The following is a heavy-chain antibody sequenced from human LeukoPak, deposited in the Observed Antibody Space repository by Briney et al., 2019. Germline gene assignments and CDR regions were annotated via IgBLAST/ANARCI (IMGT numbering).Heavy chain of an antibody. CDR1: GGSISSGGYY. D-gene: IGHD2-15*01. CDR2: IYYSGST. CDR3: ARQVVAATNWFDP. J-gene: IGHJ5*02. Sequence: SETLSLTCTASGGSISSGGYYWSWIRQHPGKGLEWIGYIYYSGSTNYNPSLKSRVTISIDTSKNQFSLKLSSVTAADTAVYYCARQVVAATNWFDPWGQGTLVTVSS. V-gene: IGHV4-61*08.